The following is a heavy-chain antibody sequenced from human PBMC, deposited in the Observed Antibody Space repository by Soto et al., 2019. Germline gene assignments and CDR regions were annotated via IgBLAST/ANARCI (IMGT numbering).Heavy chain of an antibody. V-gene: IGHV1-18*04. J-gene: IGHJ4*02. CDR2: ISAYNGNT. Sequence: ASVKVSCKASGYTFTSYGISWVRQAPGQGLEWMGWISAYNGNTNYAQKLQGRVTMTTDTSTRTAYMELRSLRSDDTAVYYCARDTIYYDSSGYYVDYWGQGTLVTVYS. CDR1: GYTFTSYG. D-gene: IGHD3-22*01. CDR3: ARDTIYYDSSGYYVDY.